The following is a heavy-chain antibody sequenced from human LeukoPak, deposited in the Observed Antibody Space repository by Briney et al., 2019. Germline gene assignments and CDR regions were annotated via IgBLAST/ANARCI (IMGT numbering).Heavy chain of an antibody. V-gene: IGHV3-23*01. CDR1: GFTLSSYA. CDR2: ISGSGGST. CDR3: AKSGGGSGSYYLYYGMDV. D-gene: IGHD3-10*01. J-gene: IGHJ6*02. Sequence: PGGSLRLSCAASGFTLSSYAMSWVRQAPGKGLEWVSAISGSGGSTYYADSVKGRFTISRDNSKNTLYLQMNSLRAEDTAVYYCAKSGGGSGSYYLYYGMDVWGQGTTVTVSS.